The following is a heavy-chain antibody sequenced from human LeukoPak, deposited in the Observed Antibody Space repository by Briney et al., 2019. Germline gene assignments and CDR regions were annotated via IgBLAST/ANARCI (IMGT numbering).Heavy chain of an antibody. V-gene: IGHV1-46*01. Sequence: ASVKVSCKASGYTFTSYYMHWVRQAPGQGLEWMGIINPSGGSTSYAQKFQGRVTMTRDTSTSTVYMELSSLRSEDTAVYYCAREDYGGNSGIDAFDIWGQGTMVTVSS. CDR2: INPSGGST. D-gene: IGHD4-23*01. CDR1: GYTFTSYY. J-gene: IGHJ3*02. CDR3: AREDYGGNSGIDAFDI.